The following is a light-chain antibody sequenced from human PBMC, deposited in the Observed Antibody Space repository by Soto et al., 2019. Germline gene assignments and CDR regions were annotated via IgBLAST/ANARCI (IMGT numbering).Light chain of an antibody. V-gene: IGKV3-20*01. CDR3: QQYGSSPWT. CDR1: QSVTDTY. CDR2: GAS. J-gene: IGKJ1*01. Sequence: VLTQSPGTLSLSPGERATLSCRASQSVTDTYLAWYQQKPGQAPRPLIYGASSRATGIPERFSGSGSGTEFTITISTREPEDFAVYYCQQYGSSPWTFGQGTKVEIK.